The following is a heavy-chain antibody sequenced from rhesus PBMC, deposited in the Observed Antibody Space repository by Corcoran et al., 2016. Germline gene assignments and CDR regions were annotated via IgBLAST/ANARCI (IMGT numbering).Heavy chain of an antibody. CDR1: GGCIGGAN. D-gene: IGHD5-24*01. Sequence: QVQLEESGPGLVKPPGTLYLTCAVSGGCIGGANWNWTRRPPGEGMGWIGYMGGSSGSTDYNPSLKSRVTISTDTSKNQLSLRLSSVTAADTAVYYCARASKWVQNWGQGVLVTVSS. V-gene: IGHV4-165*01. J-gene: IGHJ4*01. CDR3: ARASKWVQN. CDR2: MGGSSGST.